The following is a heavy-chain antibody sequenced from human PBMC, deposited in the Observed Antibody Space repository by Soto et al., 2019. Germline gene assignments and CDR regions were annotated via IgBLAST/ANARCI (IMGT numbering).Heavy chain of an antibody. CDR3: VQGRYPTMATPLDH. CDR2: ISWDSTTV. D-gene: IGHD1-1*01. Sequence: EVQLVESGGGLVQPGRSLRLSCSASGFTFDNCAMHWVRQAPGKGLEWVSGISWDSTTVGYADSVKGRFTISRDDAKNSLYLQMISLRREDTALYYCVQGRYPTMATPLDHWGQGTLVTVSS. CDR1: GFTFDNCA. J-gene: IGHJ5*02. V-gene: IGHV3-9*01.